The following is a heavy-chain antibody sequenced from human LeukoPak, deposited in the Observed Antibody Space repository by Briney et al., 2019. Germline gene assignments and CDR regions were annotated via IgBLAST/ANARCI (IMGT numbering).Heavy chain of an antibody. J-gene: IGHJ4*02. Sequence: SSETLSLTCTVSGGSISTYYWSWVRQAPGKGPEWVSAISGSGGTTYYADSVKGRFTISRDNSKNTLFLQMNSLRAEDTAVYYCAKDLSVGDYAPIDYWGQGTLVTVSS. CDR2: ISGSGGTT. V-gene: IGHV3-23*01. CDR3: AKDLSVGDYAPIDY. CDR1: GGSISTYY. D-gene: IGHD3-16*01.